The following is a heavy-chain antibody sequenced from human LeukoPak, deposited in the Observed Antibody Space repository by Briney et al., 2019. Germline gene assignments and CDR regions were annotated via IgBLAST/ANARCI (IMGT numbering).Heavy chain of an antibody. Sequence: GGSLRLSCAASGFTFSSYGMHWVRQAPGKGLEWVAVISYDGSNKYYADSVKGRFTISRDNSKNTLYLQMNSLRAEDTAVYYCARRHISSPAGNVFDVWGQGTMVTVSS. CDR3: ARRHISSPAGNVFDV. CDR1: GFTFSSYG. V-gene: IGHV3-30*03. D-gene: IGHD2-2*01. J-gene: IGHJ3*01. CDR2: ISYDGSNK.